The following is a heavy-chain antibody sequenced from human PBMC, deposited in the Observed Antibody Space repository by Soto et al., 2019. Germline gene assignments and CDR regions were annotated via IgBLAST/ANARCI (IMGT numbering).Heavy chain of an antibody. Sequence: QVQLVESGGGVVQPGRSLRLSCAASGFTFSSYGMHWVRQAPGKGLEWVAVIWYDGSNKYYADSVKGRFTISRDNSKNTLYLQMNSLRAEDTAVYYCARTPSYYGAGSYAFDIWGKGTMVTVSS. V-gene: IGHV3-33*01. CDR2: IWYDGSNK. CDR3: ARTPSYYGAGSYAFDI. D-gene: IGHD3-10*01. J-gene: IGHJ3*02. CDR1: GFTFSSYG.